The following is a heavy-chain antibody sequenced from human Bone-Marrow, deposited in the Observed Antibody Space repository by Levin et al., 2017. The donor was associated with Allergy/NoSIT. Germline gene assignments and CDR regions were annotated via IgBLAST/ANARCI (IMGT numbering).Heavy chain of an antibody. V-gene: IGHV3-30*18. CDR3: AKARSLLDC. J-gene: IGHJ4*02. CDR1: GFIFSTSG. Sequence: GGSLRLSCAASGFIFSTSGMNWVRQAPGKGLEWVALITFDGVNKYYADSVKGRFTISSDNSKDTLFLQMNSQTAEYTDLYYCAKARSLLDCCGQGTLVTVSS. CDR2: ITFDGVNK.